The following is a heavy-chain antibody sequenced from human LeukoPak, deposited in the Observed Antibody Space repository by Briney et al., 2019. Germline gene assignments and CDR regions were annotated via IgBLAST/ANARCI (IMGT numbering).Heavy chain of an antibody. CDR3: AKLTMIVVVITASDY. J-gene: IGHJ4*02. Sequence: PGGSLRLSCAASGFTFSSYAMSWVRRAPGKGLEWVSAISGSGGSTYYADSVKGRFTISRDNSKNTLYLQMNSLRAEDTAVYYCAKLTMIVVVITASDYWGQGTLVTVSS. CDR1: GFTFSSYA. V-gene: IGHV3-23*01. D-gene: IGHD3-22*01. CDR2: ISGSGGST.